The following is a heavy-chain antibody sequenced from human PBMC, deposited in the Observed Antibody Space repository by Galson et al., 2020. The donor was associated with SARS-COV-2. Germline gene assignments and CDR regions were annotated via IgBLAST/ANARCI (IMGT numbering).Heavy chain of an antibody. Sequence: SETLSLTCAVYGGSFSGYFWSWIRQPPGKGLEWIGEVNHSGSTNYNPSLKSRVTISVDTSKNQFSLKLSSVTAADTAVYYCARGLDGTGRFNGWDYWGQGNLVTVSS. CDR3: ARGLDGTGRFNGWDY. J-gene: IGHJ4*02. CDR1: GGSFSGYF. CDR2: VNHSGST. V-gene: IGHV4-34*01. D-gene: IGHD2-8*02.